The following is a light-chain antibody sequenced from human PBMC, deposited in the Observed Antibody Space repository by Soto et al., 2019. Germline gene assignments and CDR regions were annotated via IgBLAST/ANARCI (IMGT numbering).Light chain of an antibody. V-gene: IGLV1-40*01. CDR2: GNN. Sequence: QSVLSQPPAVSVTPGHRVTISCTRSSYNLGGGYGVHCYQQLPGTAPRRLIYGNNNRPSRVPDLFSASKSATSASLAIIGLQDEDEDDYYCQSYCISMSDRYVFGTGTKVTVL. CDR1: SYNLGGGYG. CDR3: QSYCISMSDRYV. J-gene: IGLJ1*01.